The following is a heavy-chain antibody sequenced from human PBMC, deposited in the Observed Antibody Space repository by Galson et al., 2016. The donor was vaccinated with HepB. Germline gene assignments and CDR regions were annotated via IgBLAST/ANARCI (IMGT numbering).Heavy chain of an antibody. Sequence: SVKVSCTASGFTFSNYGINWVRQAPGQGLEWVAWISGDERNTDYAETFQGRVTLTTDTSTNTAYMELRSLRSDDTAVYYCARALMWWTPTADPYYMDDWGKGTTVSVSS. V-gene: IGHV1-18*04. J-gene: IGHJ6*03. CDR2: ISGDERNT. CDR3: ARALMWWTPTADPYYMDD. CDR1: GFTFSNYG. D-gene: IGHD2-21*01.